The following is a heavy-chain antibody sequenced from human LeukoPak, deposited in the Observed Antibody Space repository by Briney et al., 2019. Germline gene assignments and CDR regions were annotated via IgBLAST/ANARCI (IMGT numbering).Heavy chain of an antibody. CDR2: ISWNSGSI. CDR1: GFTFDDYA. Sequence: SGGSLRLSCAVSGFTFDDYAMHWVRQAPGKGLEWVSGISWNSGSIGYADSVKGRFTISRDNAKNSLYLQMNSLRAEDTAVYYCAKDHSSGWSYYFDYWGQGTLVTVSS. D-gene: IGHD6-19*01. V-gene: IGHV3-9*01. J-gene: IGHJ4*02. CDR3: AKDHSSGWSYYFDY.